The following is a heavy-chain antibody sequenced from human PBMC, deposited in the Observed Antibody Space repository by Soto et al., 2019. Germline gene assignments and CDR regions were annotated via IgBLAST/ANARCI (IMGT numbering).Heavy chain of an antibody. D-gene: IGHD2-15*01. CDR3: ARSYRRYCSGGSCYSYYYYYMDV. CDR2: IYYSGST. J-gene: IGHJ6*03. CDR1: GGSISSYY. V-gene: IGHV4-59*01. Sequence: QVQLQESGPGLVKPSETLSLTCTVSGGSISSYYWSWIRQPPGKGLEWIGYIYYSGSTNHNPSLKSRVTISVDTSKNQFSLKLSSVTAADTAVYYCARSYRRYCSGGSCYSYYYYYMDVWGKGTTVTVSS.